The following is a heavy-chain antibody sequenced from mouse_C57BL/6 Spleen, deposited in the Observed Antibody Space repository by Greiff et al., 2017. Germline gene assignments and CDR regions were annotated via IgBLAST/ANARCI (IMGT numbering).Heavy chain of an antibody. CDR2: ISSGSSTI. V-gene: IGHV5-17*01. CDR1: GFTFSDYG. Sequence: DVKLVESGGGLVQPGGSLKLSCAASGFTFSDYGMHWVRQAPEKGLEWVAYISSGSSTIYYADTVKGRFTISRDNAKNTLFLQMTSLRSEDTAMYYCARGDNYFDYWGQGTTLTVSS. CDR3: ARGDNYFDY. J-gene: IGHJ2*01.